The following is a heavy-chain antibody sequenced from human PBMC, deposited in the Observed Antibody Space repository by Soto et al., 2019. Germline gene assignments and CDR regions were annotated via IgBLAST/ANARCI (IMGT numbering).Heavy chain of an antibody. CDR2: MNPNSGNT. D-gene: IGHD3-16*02. J-gene: IGHJ3*02. CDR3: ARVLLLGDYIWGSYRELDAFDI. CDR1: GYTFTSYD. V-gene: IGHV1-8*01. Sequence: ASVKVSCKASGYTFTSYDINWVRQATGQGLEWMGWMNPNSGNTGYAQKFQGRVTMTRNTSISTAYMELSSLRSEDTAVYYCARVLLLGDYIWGSYRELDAFDIWGQGTMVTVSS.